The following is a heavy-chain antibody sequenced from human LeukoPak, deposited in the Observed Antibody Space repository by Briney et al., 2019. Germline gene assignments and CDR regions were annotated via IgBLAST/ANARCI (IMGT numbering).Heavy chain of an antibody. D-gene: IGHD3-10*01. CDR2: MNPNTGNT. CDR3: ARGRASYYYGSGS. V-gene: IGHV1-8*01. Sequence: GASVKVSCKASGYTFTSYDINWVRQATGQGLEWMGWMNPNTGNTGYAQKFQGRVTMTRNTSISTAYMELSSLRSEDTAVFYCARGRASYYYGSGSWGQGTMVTVSS. CDR1: GYTFTSYD. J-gene: IGHJ3*01.